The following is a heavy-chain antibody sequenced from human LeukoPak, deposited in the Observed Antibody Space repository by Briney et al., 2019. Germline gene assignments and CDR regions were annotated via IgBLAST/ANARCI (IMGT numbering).Heavy chain of an antibody. Sequence: GGSLRLSCAASGFTFSTSDMSWVRQAPGKGLEWLSYIDSSSTPIYYADSVKGRFTISRDNAKSSLYLQMNSLRAEDTAVYYCARSGLHDNWGQGTLVTVSS. CDR3: ARSGLHDN. CDR1: GFTFSTSD. V-gene: IGHV3-48*04. J-gene: IGHJ4*02. CDR2: IDSSSTPI. D-gene: IGHD3-10*01.